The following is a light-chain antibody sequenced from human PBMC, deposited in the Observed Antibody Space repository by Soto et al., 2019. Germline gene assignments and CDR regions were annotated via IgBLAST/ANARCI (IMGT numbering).Light chain of an antibody. CDR3: ISYTSTSALYL. J-gene: IGLJ1*01. V-gene: IGLV2-14*03. CDR1: SSDVGGFNF. Sequence: QSALTQPASVSGSPGQSITISCTGTSSDVGGFNFVSWYQHHPGKAPKLMIYDVSNRPSGVSNRFSGSKSGITASLTISGLQPEDESDYYCISYTSTSALYLFGSGTKVTVL. CDR2: DVS.